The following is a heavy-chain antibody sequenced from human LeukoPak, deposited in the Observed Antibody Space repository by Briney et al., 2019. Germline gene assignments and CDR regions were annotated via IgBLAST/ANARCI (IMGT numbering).Heavy chain of an antibody. CDR2: ISYDGSNK. Sequence: GGSLRLSCVGSGFTFSSHGMHWVRQAPGKGLEWVAVISYDGSNKYYADSVKGRFTISRDNSKNTLYLQMNSLRAEDTAVYYCARSVSRGYCSSTSCQIDYWGQGTLVTVSS. CDR3: ARSVSRGYCSSTSCQIDY. D-gene: IGHD2-2*01. J-gene: IGHJ4*02. V-gene: IGHV3-30*19. CDR1: GFTFSSHG.